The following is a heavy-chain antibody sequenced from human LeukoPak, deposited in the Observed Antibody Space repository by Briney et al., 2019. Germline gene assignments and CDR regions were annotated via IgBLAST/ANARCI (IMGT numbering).Heavy chain of an antibody. Sequence: PGGSLRLSCAASGFTFSSYEMNWVRQAPGKGLEWVSYISSSGSTIYYADSVKGRFTISRDNAKNSLYLQMNSLRAEDTAVYYCASEYYDFWSGYSHWGQGTLVTVSS. V-gene: IGHV3-48*03. CDR1: GFTFSSYE. D-gene: IGHD3-3*01. CDR3: ASEYYDFWSGYSH. CDR2: ISSSGSTI. J-gene: IGHJ4*02.